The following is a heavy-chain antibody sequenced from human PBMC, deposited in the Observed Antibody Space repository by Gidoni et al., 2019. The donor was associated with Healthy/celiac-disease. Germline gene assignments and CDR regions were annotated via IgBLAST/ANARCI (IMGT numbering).Heavy chain of an antibody. Sequence: EVPLVQSGAAVKTPGESLKISCKGSGYSFPSYWIGWVRQMPGKGLEWMGIIYPGDSDTRYSPSFQGQVTISADKSISTAYLQWSSRKASDTDMYYCARRGIAVAGRGDAFDIWGQGTMVTVSS. CDR1: GYSFPSYW. CDR2: IYPGDSDT. J-gene: IGHJ3*02. V-gene: IGHV5-51*01. D-gene: IGHD6-19*01. CDR3: ARRGIAVAGRGDAFDI.